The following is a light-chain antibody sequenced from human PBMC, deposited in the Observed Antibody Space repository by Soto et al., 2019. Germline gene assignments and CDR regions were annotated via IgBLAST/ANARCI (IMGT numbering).Light chain of an antibody. J-gene: IGKJ4*01. CDR2: DIS. CDR1: QSVSSN. CDR3: QQYNDWPIT. Sequence: EIVMTQSPATLSVSPGERATLSCRASQSVSSNLAWYQQKPGQAPSLLIYDISARATGIPTRFSGSGSGTEFTLTISSLQSEDFAVYYCQQYNDWPITFGGGTKVDIK. V-gene: IGKV3D-15*01.